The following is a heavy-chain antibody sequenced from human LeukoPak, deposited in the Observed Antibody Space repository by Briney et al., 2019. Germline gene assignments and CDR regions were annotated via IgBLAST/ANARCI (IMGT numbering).Heavy chain of an antibody. D-gene: IGHD1-26*01. CDR3: ARVASGSGVDY. Sequence: PSETLSLTCTVSGVSISSYYWSWLRQPPGKGLKWIGYIYYSGSTNYNPSLKSRVTISVDTSKNQFSLKLSSVTAADTAVYYCARVASGSGVDYWGQGTLVTVSS. CDR1: GVSISSYY. J-gene: IGHJ4*02. CDR2: IYYSGST. V-gene: IGHV4-59*01.